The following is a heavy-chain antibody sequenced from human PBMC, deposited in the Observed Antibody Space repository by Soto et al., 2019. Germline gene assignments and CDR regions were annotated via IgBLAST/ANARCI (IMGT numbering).Heavy chain of an antibody. J-gene: IGHJ6*02. CDR1: GYIFTSYY. CDR3: ARDRNSGYDELYYYYYGMDV. CDR2: INPFDGSR. Sequence: ASVKVSCKASGYIFTSYYIHWVRQAPGQGLEWMGWINPFDGSRKFAQRFQGRVTMTRDTSTSTAYMELSSLRSEDTAVYYCARDRNSGYDELYYYYYGMDVWGQGTTVTVSS. D-gene: IGHD5-12*01. V-gene: IGHV1-46*01.